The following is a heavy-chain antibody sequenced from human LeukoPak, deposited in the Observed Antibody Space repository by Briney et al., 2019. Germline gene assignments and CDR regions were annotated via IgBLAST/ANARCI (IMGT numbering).Heavy chain of an antibody. D-gene: IGHD6-19*01. V-gene: IGHV1-18*01. J-gene: IGHJ4*02. CDR2: ISAYNGNT. CDR3: ARVSIAVAGFDD. Sequence: SVTVSFTSSGYTFTIYGFNWLRLAPAQGREWMGWISAYNGNTNYPQKLQGRVTMTTDTSTSTASMELRSLRSDDTAVYYCARVSIAVAGFDDWGQGTPVTVSS. CDR1: GYTFTIYG.